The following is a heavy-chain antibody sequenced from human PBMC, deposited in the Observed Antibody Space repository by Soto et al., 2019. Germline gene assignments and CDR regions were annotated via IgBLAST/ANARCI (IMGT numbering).Heavy chain of an antibody. CDR3: AKQFSGWSYYFDY. Sequence: QVQLVESGGGVVQPGRSLRLSCAASGFTFSTNAMHWVRQAPGKGLEWVAVISYDGSTRYYADSMKGRFTIPRDNSKNTLYLQMNNLRAEDTAVYYCAKQFSGWSYYFDYWGQGTLVTVSS. J-gene: IGHJ4*02. CDR2: ISYDGSTR. CDR1: GFTFSTNA. V-gene: IGHV3-30-3*02. D-gene: IGHD6-19*01.